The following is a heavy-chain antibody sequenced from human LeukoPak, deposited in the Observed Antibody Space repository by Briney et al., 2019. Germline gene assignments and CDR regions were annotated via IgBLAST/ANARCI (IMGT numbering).Heavy chain of an antibody. CDR1: GFTFSSYA. CDR2: MKQDGSEK. CDR3: AKRVVVIRAIPVGFHKEAYYFDA. V-gene: IGHV3-7*03. J-gene: IGHJ4*02. Sequence: GGSLTLSCAASGFTFSSYAVHWVRQAPGKGLEWVANMKQDGSEKYCVDSVKGRLTISRDNAKNSLYLQMNSLRAENTAVYFCAKRVVVIRAIPVGFHKEAYYFDACGQGALVTASS. D-gene: IGHD2-21*01.